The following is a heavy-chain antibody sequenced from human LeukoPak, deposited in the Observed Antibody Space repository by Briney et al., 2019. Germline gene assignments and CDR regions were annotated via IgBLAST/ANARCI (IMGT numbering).Heavy chain of an antibody. CDR2: ISGSGGST. Sequence: GGSLRLSCAASGFTFDSSAMSWVRQAPGKGLEWVSTISGSGGSTYFADSVKGRFTMSRDNSKNTLYLQMNSLRAEDTAVYYCAKRAPYFGHWGQGTLVTVSS. J-gene: IGHJ4*02. CDR1: GFTFDSSA. CDR3: AKRAPYFGH. V-gene: IGHV3-23*01.